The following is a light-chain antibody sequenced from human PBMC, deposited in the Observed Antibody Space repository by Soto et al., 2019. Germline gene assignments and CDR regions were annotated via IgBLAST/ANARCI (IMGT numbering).Light chain of an antibody. CDR3: QQSYTTPRT. J-gene: IGKJ1*01. CDR1: QSISNY. Sequence: DIQMTQSPSSLSASVGDRVTITCRASQSISNYLNWFQQRPGKAPKLLISIASTSQSGVPSRFSGSGSGTDFTLTIANLQPEDFAPYYCQQSYTTPRTFGQGTKVEIK. CDR2: IAS. V-gene: IGKV1-39*01.